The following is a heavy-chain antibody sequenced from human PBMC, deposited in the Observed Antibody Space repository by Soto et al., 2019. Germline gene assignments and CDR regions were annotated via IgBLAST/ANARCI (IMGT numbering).Heavy chain of an antibody. CDR3: AKDFGDDIAGYLDL. J-gene: IGHJ2*01. Sequence: QVQLVESGGGVVQPGRSVRLSCAASGFTYSDNGMHWVRQRPGKGLEWVAVIAYDGSNKYYADSVKGRFTISRDNSKNTLSLQMNSLRVEDTAMYYCAKDFGDDIAGYLDLWGRGTLVTVSS. D-gene: IGHD3-9*01. CDR2: IAYDGSNK. CDR1: GFTYSDNG. V-gene: IGHV3-30*18.